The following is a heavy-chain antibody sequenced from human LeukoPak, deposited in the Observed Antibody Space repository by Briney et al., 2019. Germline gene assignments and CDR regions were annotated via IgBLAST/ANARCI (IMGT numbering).Heavy chain of an antibody. CDR3: ASSPLSYDSSGYYHY. CDR2: IDPSDTYX. J-gene: IGHJ4*02. D-gene: IGHD3-22*01. CDR1: GCSFTSYW. V-gene: IGHV5-10-1*01. Sequence: GESRKISCKGSGCSFTSYWVSWVRQMPGKGLEXXXXIDPSDTYXNXXXXXXXXXXISXXKSISTAYLQWSSLRASDTAMYYCASSPLSYDSSGYYHYWGQGTLVTVSS.